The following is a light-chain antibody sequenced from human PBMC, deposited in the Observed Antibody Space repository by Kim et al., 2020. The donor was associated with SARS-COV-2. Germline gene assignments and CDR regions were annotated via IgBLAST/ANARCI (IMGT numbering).Light chain of an antibody. V-gene: IGLV3-1*01. CDR3: QAWDTTSVL. CDR1: KLGGNY. J-gene: IGLJ3*02. Sequence: SVSPGQTASITWSGDKLGGNYACWYQQKPGQSPVLLIYEDSKRPSGIPERFSGSMSGNTATLTISGTQAMDEADYYCQAWDTTSVLFGGGTQLTVL. CDR2: EDS.